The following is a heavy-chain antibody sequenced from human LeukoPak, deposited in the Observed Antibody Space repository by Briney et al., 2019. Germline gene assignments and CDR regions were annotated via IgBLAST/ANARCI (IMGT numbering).Heavy chain of an antibody. CDR2: IIPILGIA. CDR1: GGTFSSYA. Sequence: SVKVSCKASGGTFSSYAISWVRQAPGQGLEWMGRIIPILGIANYAQKFQGRVTITADKSTSTAYMELSSLRSEDTAVYYCARGHYDSSGPYRQFYYFDYWGQGTLVTVSS. J-gene: IGHJ4*02. D-gene: IGHD3-22*01. V-gene: IGHV1-69*04. CDR3: ARGHYDSSGPYRQFYYFDY.